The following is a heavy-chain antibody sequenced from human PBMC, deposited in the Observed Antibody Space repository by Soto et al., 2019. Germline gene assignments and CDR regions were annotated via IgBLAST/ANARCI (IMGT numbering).Heavy chain of an antibody. J-gene: IGHJ4*02. CDR1: GGSFSGYY. CDR3: AEGYSSSQFDY. V-gene: IGHV4-34*01. Sequence: SETLSLTCAVYGGSFSGYYWSWIRQPPGKGLEWIGEINHSGSTNYNPSLKSRVTISVDTSKNQFSLKLSSVTAADTAVYYCAEGYSSSQFDYWGQGTLVTVSS. CDR2: INHSGST. D-gene: IGHD6-13*01.